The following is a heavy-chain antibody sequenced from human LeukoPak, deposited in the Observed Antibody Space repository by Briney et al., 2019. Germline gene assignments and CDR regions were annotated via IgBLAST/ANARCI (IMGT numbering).Heavy chain of an antibody. CDR3: ARRVRLPLGWTYYYYYMDV. J-gene: IGHJ6*03. V-gene: IGHV4-34*01. CDR1: GGSFSGYY. D-gene: IGHD2-15*01. Sequence: KTSETLSLTCAVYGGSFSGYYWSWIRQPPGKGLEWIGEINHSGSTNYNPSLKSRVTISVDTSKNQFSLKLSSVTAADTAVYYCARRVRLPLGWTYYYYYMDVWGKGTTVTISS. CDR2: INHSGST.